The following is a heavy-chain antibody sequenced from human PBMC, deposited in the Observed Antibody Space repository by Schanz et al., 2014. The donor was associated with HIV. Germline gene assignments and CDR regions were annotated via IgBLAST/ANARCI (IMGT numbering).Heavy chain of an antibody. CDR2: MWYDESHK. CDR3: ARETVNYYYGMDV. CDR1: GFTFSSYG. V-gene: IGHV3-33*01. Sequence: QVELVESGGGVVQPGRSLRLSCAASGFTFSSYGMHWVRQAPGKGLEWVAAMWYDESHKGYADSVKGRFTISRDNSKNTLYLEMNSLRPEDTAVYYCARETVNYYYGMDVWGQGTTVTVSS. D-gene: IGHD4-4*01. J-gene: IGHJ6*02.